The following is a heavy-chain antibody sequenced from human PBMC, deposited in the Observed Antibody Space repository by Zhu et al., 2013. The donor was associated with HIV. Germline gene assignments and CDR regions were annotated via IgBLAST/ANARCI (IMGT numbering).Heavy chain of an antibody. J-gene: IGHJ5*02. D-gene: IGHD3-10*01. V-gene: IGHV4-61*01. CDR1: GGSVNSASYY. CDR3: WEREGLLWFRRP. Sequence: VQLQESGPGLVKPSETLSLTCTVSGGSVNSASYYWSWIRQPPGKGLEWIGYIYNTGRTNYNPSLKSRVTILVDTSKNQFSLELYSVTAADTAVYFCWEREGLLWFRRPWGQGTLVTVSS. CDR2: IYNTGRT.